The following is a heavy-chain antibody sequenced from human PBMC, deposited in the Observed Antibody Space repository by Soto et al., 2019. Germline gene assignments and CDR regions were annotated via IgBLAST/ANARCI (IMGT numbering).Heavy chain of an antibody. J-gene: IGHJ5*02. CDR3: ARQYYYGSGSYSWGWFDP. CDR1: GGPISSHY. Sequence: PSETLSLTCTVSGGPISSHYWSWIRQPPGKGLEWIGYIYYSGSTNYNPSLKSRVTISVDTSKNQFSLKLSSVTAADTAVYYCARQYYYGSGSYSWGWFDPWGQGTLVTVS. CDR2: IYYSGST. D-gene: IGHD3-10*01. V-gene: IGHV4-59*08.